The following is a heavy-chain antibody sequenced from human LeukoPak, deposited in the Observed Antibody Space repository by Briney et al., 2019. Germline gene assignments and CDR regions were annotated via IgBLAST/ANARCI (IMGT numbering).Heavy chain of an antibody. CDR2: IYHSGST. V-gene: IGHV4-4*02. J-gene: IGHJ4*02. CDR3: ARRRITIFGVVIWPFDY. Sequence: SETLSLTCAVSGGSISRSNWWSWVRQPPGKGLEWIGEIYHSGSTNYNPSLKSRVTISVDKSKNQFSLKLSSVTAADTAVYYCARRRITIFGVVIWPFDYWGQGTLVTVSS. D-gene: IGHD3-3*01. CDR1: GGSISRSNW.